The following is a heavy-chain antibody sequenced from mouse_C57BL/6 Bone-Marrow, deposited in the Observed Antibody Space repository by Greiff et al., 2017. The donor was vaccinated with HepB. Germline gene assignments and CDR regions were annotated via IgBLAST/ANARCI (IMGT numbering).Heavy chain of an antibody. CDR1: GFTFSSYA. V-gene: IGHV5-4*01. J-gene: IGHJ3*01. CDR3: AREGGATGTGWFAY. Sequence: EVKLVESGGGLVKPGGSLKLSCAASGFTFSSYAMSWVRQTPEKRLEWVATISDGGSYTYYPDNVKGRFTSSRDNAKNNLYLQMSHLKSEDTAMYYCAREGGATGTGWFAYWGQGTLVTVSA. D-gene: IGHD4-1*02. CDR2: ISDGGSYT.